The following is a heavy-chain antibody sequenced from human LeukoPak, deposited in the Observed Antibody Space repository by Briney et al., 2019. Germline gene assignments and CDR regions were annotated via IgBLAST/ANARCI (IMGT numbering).Heavy chain of an antibody. Sequence: PSETLSLTCAVYGGSFSGYYWSWIRQPPGKGLEWIGEINHSGSTNYNPSLKSRVTISVDTSKNQFSLKLSSVTAADTAVYYCARLSMVRGVSYYYYYMDVWGKGTTVTISS. CDR2: INHSGST. CDR1: GGSFSGYY. CDR3: ARLSMVRGVSYYYYYMDV. D-gene: IGHD3-10*01. J-gene: IGHJ6*03. V-gene: IGHV4-34*01.